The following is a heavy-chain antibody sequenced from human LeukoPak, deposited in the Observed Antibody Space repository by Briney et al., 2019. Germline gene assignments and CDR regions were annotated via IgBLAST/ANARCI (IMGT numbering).Heavy chain of an antibody. V-gene: IGHV3-30-3*02. Sequence: GGSLRLSCAASGFTFSSYAMHWVRQAPGKGLEWVAVISYDGSNKYYADSVKGRFTISRDNSKNTLYLQMNSLRAEDTAVYYCAKRGETATMQYFDYWGQGTLVTASA. J-gene: IGHJ4*02. CDR2: ISYDGSNK. CDR1: GFTFSSYA. CDR3: AKRGETATMQYFDY. D-gene: IGHD5-18*01.